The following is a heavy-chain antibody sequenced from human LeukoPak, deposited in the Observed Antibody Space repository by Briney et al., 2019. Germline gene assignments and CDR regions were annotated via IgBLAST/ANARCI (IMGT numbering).Heavy chain of an antibody. Sequence: SETLSLTCTVSGGSISSYYWSWIRQPPGKGLEWIGYIYYSGSTNYNPSLKSRVTISVDTSKNQFSLKLSSVTAADTAVYYCARRRPNMVRGTNNWFDPWGQGTLVTVSS. D-gene: IGHD3-10*01. V-gene: IGHV4-59*12. CDR2: IYYSGST. CDR3: ARRRPNMVRGTNNWFDP. CDR1: GGSISSYY. J-gene: IGHJ5*02.